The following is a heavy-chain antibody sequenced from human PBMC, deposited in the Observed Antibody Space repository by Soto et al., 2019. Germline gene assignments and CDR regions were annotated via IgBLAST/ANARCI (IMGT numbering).Heavy chain of an antibody. CDR2: INSSGST. J-gene: IGHJ5*02. V-gene: IGHV4-39*01. Sequence: PWETLSLTCTVSGCSFGSSSYYWGWIRRAPGKGLEWIGSINSSGSTFSNPSLKSRVTLSVDTSKNQFSLKLTSVTAADTALYYCSRRATEGFDPWGQGTMVTVSS. CDR3: SRRATEGFDP. CDR1: GCSFGSSSYY.